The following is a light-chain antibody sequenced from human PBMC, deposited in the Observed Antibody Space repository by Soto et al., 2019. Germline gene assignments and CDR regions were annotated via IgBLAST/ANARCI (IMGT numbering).Light chain of an antibody. CDR3: SSYTTSSTLV. J-gene: IGLJ1*01. Sequence: HSVRNQPAYVYGSPGQSITVSCNGTSSDVGGYKYVSWYQHHPGRAPKLMIYEVSNRPSGVSHRFSGSKSGNTASLTISGLQPEDEADYYCSSYTTSSTLVFGTGTKV. V-gene: IGLV2-14*01. CDR1: SSDVGGYKY. CDR2: EVS.